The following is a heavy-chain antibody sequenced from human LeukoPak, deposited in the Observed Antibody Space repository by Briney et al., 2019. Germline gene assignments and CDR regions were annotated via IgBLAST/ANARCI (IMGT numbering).Heavy chain of an antibody. CDR3: ARGRGAARLLITMVRGARDYYYMDV. CDR1: GYTFTSYG. CDR2: MNPNSGNT. D-gene: IGHD3-10*01. J-gene: IGHJ6*03. V-gene: IGHV1-8*02. Sequence: ASVKVSCKASGYTFTSYGISWVRQAPGQGLEWMGWMNPNSGNTGYAQKFQGRVTMTRNTSISTAYMELSSLRSEDTAVYYCARGRGAARLLITMVRGARDYYYMDVWGKGTTVTISS.